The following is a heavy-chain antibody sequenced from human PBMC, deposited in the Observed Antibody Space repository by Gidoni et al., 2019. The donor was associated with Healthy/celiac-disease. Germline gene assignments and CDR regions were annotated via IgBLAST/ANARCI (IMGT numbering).Heavy chain of an antibody. CDR1: GFTFSSYW. D-gene: IGHD3-10*01. V-gene: IGHV3-7*04. J-gene: IGHJ4*02. CDR2: IKQDGSEK. Sequence: EVQLVESGGGLVQPGGSLRLSCAASGFTFSSYWMSWVRQAPGKGLEWVANIKQDGSEKYYVDSVKGRFTISRDNAKNSLYLQMNSLRAEDTAVYYCARDAPDFEGELLRDIDYWGQGTLVTVSS. CDR3: ARDAPDFEGELLRDIDY.